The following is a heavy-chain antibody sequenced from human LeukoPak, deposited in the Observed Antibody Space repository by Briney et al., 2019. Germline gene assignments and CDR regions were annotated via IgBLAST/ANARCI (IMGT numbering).Heavy chain of an antibody. V-gene: IGHV3-21*04. D-gene: IGHD6-19*01. Sequence: GGSLRLSCAASGFTFSSYSMNWVRQAPGKGLEWVSSISSSSSYIYYADSVKGRFTISRHNSKNTLYLQMSSLRLDDTAVYYCARLGTSGWFDIWGQGTMVTVS. CDR3: ARLGTSGWFDI. CDR2: ISSSSSYI. J-gene: IGHJ3*02. CDR1: GFTFSSYS.